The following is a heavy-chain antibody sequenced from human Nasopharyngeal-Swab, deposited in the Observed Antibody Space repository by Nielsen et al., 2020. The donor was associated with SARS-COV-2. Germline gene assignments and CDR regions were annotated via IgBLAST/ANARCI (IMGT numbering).Heavy chain of an antibody. D-gene: IGHD5-18*01. CDR2: IYYSGST. V-gene: IGHV4-39*01. CDR3: ATASGYSYGLDFDY. Sequence: WIRQRPGKGLEWIGSIYYSGSTYYNPSLKSRVTISVDTSKNQFSLKLSSVTAADTAVYYCATASGYSYGLDFDYWGQGTLVTVSS. J-gene: IGHJ4*02.